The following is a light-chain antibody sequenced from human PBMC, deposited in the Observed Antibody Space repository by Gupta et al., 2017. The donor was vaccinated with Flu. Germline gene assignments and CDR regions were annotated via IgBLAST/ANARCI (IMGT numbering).Light chain of an antibody. CDR3: QHDDYSEYS. J-gene: IGKJ2*03. V-gene: IGKV3-15*01. CDR2: GAS. CDR1: QSVDNK. Sequence: EIVLTQSPGTLSVSPGERATLSCRASQSVDNKLAWYQQKPGQAPRVLIYGASVRATGVPSRISDSGSDTEFTLTISSLQSEDFAVYYCQHDDYSEYSFGQGTKLHVK.